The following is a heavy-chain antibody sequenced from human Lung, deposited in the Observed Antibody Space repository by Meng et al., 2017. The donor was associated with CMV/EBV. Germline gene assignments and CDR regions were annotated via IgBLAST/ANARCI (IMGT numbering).Heavy chain of an antibody. V-gene: IGHV3-30*04. CDR2: ISYDGSNK. CDR3: AWGVVTPGD. Sequence: GESLKISCAASGFTFSNYAMHWVRQAPGKGLEWVAVISYDGSNKYFADSVKGRFTISRDNSKNTLYLQMNSLRAEDTAVYYCAWGVVTPGDWGQGTLVNVAS. D-gene: IGHD4-23*01. CDR1: GFTFSNYA. J-gene: IGHJ4*02.